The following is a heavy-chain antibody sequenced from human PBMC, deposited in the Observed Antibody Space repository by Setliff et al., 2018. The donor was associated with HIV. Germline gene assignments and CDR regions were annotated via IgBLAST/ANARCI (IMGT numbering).Heavy chain of an antibody. D-gene: IGHD5-12*01. CDR3: ARGTRWLQSREYYYYYMDV. Sequence: ASVKVSCKASGYTFSSYGVSWVRQAPGQGLEWMGWISAYNDNTNYAQKLQGRVTMTTGTSTSTAYMELRSLRSDDTAVYYCARGTRWLQSREYYYYYMDVWGKGTTVTAP. V-gene: IGHV1-18*01. CDR2: ISAYNDNT. J-gene: IGHJ6*03. CDR1: GYTFSSYG.